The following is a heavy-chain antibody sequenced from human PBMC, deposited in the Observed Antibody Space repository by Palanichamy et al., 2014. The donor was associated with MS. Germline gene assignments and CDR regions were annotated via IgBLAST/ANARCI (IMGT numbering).Heavy chain of an antibody. V-gene: IGHV4-4*08. CDR2: IHSSGST. CDR1: GASMSSHF. J-gene: IGHJ3*02. CDR3: AREWGRTVDI. D-gene: IGHD4-11*01. Sequence: QVQLQESGPGLVKPSETLSPTCTVSGASMSSHFWSWVRQPPGKGLEWIAYIHSSGSTNYSPSLRSRVTISMDTSKNQCSLQLSSVTAADTAIYYCAREWGRTVDIWGQGTMVTVSS.